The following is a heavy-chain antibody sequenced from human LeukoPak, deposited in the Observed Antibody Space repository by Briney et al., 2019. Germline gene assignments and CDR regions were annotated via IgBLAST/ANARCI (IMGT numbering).Heavy chain of an antibody. CDR3: ARVPNYYDSSGYYDY. Sequence: ASVKVSCKASGYTFTGYYMHWVRQAPGQGLEWMGWINPNSGGTNYVQKFRGRVTMTRDTSISTAYMELSRLRSDDTAVYYCARVPNYYDSSGYYDYWGQGTLVTVSS. CDR2: INPNSGGT. CDR1: GYTFTGYY. J-gene: IGHJ4*02. D-gene: IGHD3-22*01. V-gene: IGHV1-2*02.